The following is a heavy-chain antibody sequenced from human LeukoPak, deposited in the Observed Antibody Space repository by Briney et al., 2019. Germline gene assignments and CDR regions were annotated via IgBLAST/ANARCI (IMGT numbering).Heavy chain of an antibody. CDR3: ARGRPDGSGSYYKFDP. D-gene: IGHD3-10*01. Sequence: PSETLSLTCTVSAGSISSSNYYWGWSRQPPGKGLEWIGSIYYSGRTYYNPSLKSRVTISVDTSKKQFSLKLSSVTAADTAVYYCARGRPDGSGSYYKFDPWGQGTLVTVSS. V-gene: IGHV4-39*01. CDR1: AGSISSSNYY. J-gene: IGHJ5*02. CDR2: IYYSGRT.